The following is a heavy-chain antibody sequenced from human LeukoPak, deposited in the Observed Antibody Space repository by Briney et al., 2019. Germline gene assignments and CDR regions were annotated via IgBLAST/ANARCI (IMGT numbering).Heavy chain of an antibody. CDR2: IYYSGST. V-gene: IGHV4-39*01. CDR1: GGSISSSSYY. CDR3: ARVVSYYYDSSGYYQHWYFDL. D-gene: IGHD3-22*01. Sequence: RTSGTLSLTCTVSGGSISSSSYYWGWIRQPRGKGLEWIGSIYYSGSTYYNPSLKSRVTISVDTSKNQFSLKLSSVTAADTAVYYCARVVSYYYDSSGYYQHWYFDLWGRGTLVTVSS. J-gene: IGHJ2*01.